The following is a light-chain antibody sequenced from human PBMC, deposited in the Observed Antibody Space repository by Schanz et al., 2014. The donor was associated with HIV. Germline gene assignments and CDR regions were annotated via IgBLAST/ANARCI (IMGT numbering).Light chain of an antibody. Sequence: EIVLTQSPGTLSLSPGERATLSCRASQSSSTYLAWYQHKPGQAPRLLIYGASTRATGIPDRFRGSGSGTDFTLTISRLEPEDSAVYFCQQYANSAFTFGPGTKVEI. J-gene: IGKJ3*01. CDR2: GAS. CDR1: QSSSTY. V-gene: IGKV3-20*01. CDR3: QQYANSAFT.